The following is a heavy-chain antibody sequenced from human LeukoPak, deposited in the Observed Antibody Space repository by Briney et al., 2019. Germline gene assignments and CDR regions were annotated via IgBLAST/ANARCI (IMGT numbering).Heavy chain of an antibody. V-gene: IGHV1-2*02. J-gene: IGHJ5*02. CDR1: GHTFTGYY. CDR3: ARSQQLVWDNWFDP. CDR2: INPNSGGT. D-gene: IGHD6-13*01. Sequence: ASVKVSCKASGHTFTGYYMHWVRQAPGQGLEWMGWINPNSGGTNYAQKFQGRVTMTRDTSISTAYMELSRLRSDDTAVYYCARSQQLVWDNWFDPWGQGTLVTVSS.